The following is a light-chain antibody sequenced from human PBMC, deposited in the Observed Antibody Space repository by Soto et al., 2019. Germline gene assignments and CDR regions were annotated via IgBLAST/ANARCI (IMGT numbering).Light chain of an antibody. J-gene: IGKJ4*01. CDR3: QQSYSTPLT. Sequence: DIQMTQSPSSLSASVGDRVTITCRASQSISSYLNWYQQKPGKDPKLLIYAASSLQSGVPSRFSGSGSGTDFTLTISSLQPEDFATYYCQQSYSTPLTFGGGTKVDNK. CDR2: AAS. V-gene: IGKV1-39*01. CDR1: QSISSY.